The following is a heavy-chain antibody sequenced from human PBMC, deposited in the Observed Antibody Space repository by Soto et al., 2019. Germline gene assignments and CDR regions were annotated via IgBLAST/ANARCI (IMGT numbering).Heavy chain of an antibody. V-gene: IGHV1-46*03. CDR2: INPSGGST. CDR1: GYTFTSYY. D-gene: IGHD6-19*01. Sequence: QVQLVQSGAEVKKPGASVKVSCKASGYTFTSYYMHWVRQAPGQGLEWMGIINPSGGSTSYAQKFQGRVTMTRDKSTSTVYMELSSLRSEDTAVYYCARGSTFHSSGWPNDYWGQGTLVTVSS. J-gene: IGHJ4*02. CDR3: ARGSTFHSSGWPNDY.